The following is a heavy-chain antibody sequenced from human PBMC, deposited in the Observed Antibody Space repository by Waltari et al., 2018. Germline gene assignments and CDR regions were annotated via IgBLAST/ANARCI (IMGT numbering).Heavy chain of an antibody. V-gene: IGHV1-2*02. CDR1: GFSFTGYS. CDR2: INPNSGGT. D-gene: IGHD2-15*01. Sequence: QVQLVRSGAEVKQPGDSVTVSWKSSGFSFTGYSKHWVRQAPGQGLEWMGWINPNSGGTNYAQKFQGRVTMTRDTSISTAYMELGRLRSDDTAVYYCARDRRGSGGSPKVIWYFDLWGRGTLVTVSS. J-gene: IGHJ2*01. CDR3: ARDRRGSGGSPKVIWYFDL.